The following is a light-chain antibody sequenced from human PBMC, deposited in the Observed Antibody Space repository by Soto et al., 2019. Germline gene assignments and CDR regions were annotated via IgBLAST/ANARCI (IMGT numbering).Light chain of an antibody. Sequence: QSALTQPPSASGSPGQSVTISCTGSSNDVGGYNFVSWYQQHPGKAPKLLIYDVSERPSGVADRFSGSKSGNTASLTVSGLQADDEADYYCSSYAGTNIPVLFGGGTQLTVL. CDR2: DVS. J-gene: IGLJ3*02. CDR1: SNDVGGYNF. V-gene: IGLV2-8*01. CDR3: SSYAGTNIPVL.